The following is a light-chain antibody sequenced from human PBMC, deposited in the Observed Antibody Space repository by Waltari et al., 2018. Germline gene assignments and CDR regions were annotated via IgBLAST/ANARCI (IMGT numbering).Light chain of an antibody. V-gene: IGKV3-20*01. CDR1: QSVVRP. J-gene: IGKJ1*01. CDR3: QHYVRLPAT. Sequence: EIVLTQSPGSLYLSPGERPTLSCRASQSVVRPLAWYQQKPGQAPRLLIYGASSRATDIPDRFSGSGSGTDFSLTINRLEPEDFAVYFCQHYVRLPATFGQGTKVEIK. CDR2: GAS.